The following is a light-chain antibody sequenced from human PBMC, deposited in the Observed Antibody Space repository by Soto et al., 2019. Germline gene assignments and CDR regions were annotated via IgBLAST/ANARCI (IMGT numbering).Light chain of an antibody. Sequence: QSVLTQPASVSGSHGQPITLSCTGTSSDVGAYNYVSWYQQYPGKAPELLIYEVVFRPSGISTRFSGSKSGNTASLTISGLLAEDEADYYCCSYTSDNTWVFGGGTKLT. J-gene: IGLJ3*02. CDR1: SSDVGAYNY. CDR2: EVV. CDR3: CSYTSDNTWV. V-gene: IGLV2-14*01.